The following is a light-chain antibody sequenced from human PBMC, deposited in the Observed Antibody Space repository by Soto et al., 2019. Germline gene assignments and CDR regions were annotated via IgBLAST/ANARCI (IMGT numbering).Light chain of an antibody. CDR3: QQYGSSPKT. CDR1: QSVSSN. J-gene: IGKJ1*01. V-gene: IGKV3-20*01. Sequence: EIVMTQSPVTLSVSPGEIVTLSFSASQSVSSNLAWYQQKPGQAPSLLIYGASNRATGIPDRFSGSGSGTEFTLTISRLEPEDFAVYYCQQYGSSPKTFGQGTKVDIK. CDR2: GAS.